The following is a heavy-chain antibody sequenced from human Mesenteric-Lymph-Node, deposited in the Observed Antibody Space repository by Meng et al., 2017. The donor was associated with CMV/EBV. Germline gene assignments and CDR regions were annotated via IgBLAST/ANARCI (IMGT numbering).Heavy chain of an antibody. Sequence: SETLSLTCAVYGGSFSGYYWSWIRQPPGKGLEWIGEINHSGSTNYNPSLKSRVTISVDTSKNQFSLKLSSVTAADTAVYYCARVPFATIFGVVTTQYYFDYWGQGTLVTVSS. V-gene: IGHV4-34*01. CDR3: ARVPFATIFGVVTTQYYFDY. J-gene: IGHJ4*02. CDR1: GGSFSGYY. CDR2: INHSGST. D-gene: IGHD3-3*01.